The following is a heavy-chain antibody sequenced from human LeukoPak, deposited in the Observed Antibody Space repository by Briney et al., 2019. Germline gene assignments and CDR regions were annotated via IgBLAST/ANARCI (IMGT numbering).Heavy chain of an antibody. CDR2: ISSSSAYI. CDR1: GFIFNTYE. D-gene: IGHD6-19*01. V-gene: IGHV3-21*01. J-gene: IGHJ4*02. Sequence: GGSLRLSCAASGFIFNTYEMNWVREAPGKGPEWVSSISSSSAYIYYADSVKGRFTISRDNAKSSLFLQMNSLRDEDTAVYYCATSSIALAGTVDYWGQGTLVTVSS. CDR3: ATSSIALAGTVDY.